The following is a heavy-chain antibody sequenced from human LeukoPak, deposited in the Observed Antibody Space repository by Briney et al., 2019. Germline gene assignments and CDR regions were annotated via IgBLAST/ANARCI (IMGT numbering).Heavy chain of an antibody. CDR3: ARPGGPVDY. J-gene: IGHJ4*02. D-gene: IGHD3-16*01. CDR2: ISSYSGNT. CDR1: GYIFASYG. Sequence: GASVKVSCKASGYIFASYGITWVRQAPGQGLEWMGWISSYSGNTYYDDKFQGRVTMTTDTSTSTAYMELRSLRSDDTAVHYCARPGGPVDYWGQGTLVTVSS. V-gene: IGHV1-18*01.